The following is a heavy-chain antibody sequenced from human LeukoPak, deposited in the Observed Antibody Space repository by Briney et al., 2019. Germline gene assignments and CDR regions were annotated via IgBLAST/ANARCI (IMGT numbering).Heavy chain of an antibody. J-gene: IGHJ4*02. CDR1: GGSISSGSYY. V-gene: IGHV4-61*02. CDR3: ARHYYSSGSFDY. D-gene: IGHD3-10*01. Sequence: PSQTLSLTCTVSGGSISSGSYYWRWIRQPAGKGLEWIGRIYTSGSTNYNPSLKSRVTISVDTSKNQFSLKLSSVTAADTAVYYCARHYYSSGSFDYWGQGTLVTVSS. CDR2: IYTSGST.